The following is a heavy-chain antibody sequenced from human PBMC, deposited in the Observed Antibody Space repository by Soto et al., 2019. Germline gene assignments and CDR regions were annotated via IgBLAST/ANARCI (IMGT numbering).Heavy chain of an antibody. Sequence: PPGTLRVTSTVSAGSLSRCCWRWFRQPPGKELEWIGYIYSGNTIYIPSLKSRVRISVDTSKNQVSLNMRSVTHADTAVYFCASPKVGFWSGFGVDVSGQGPTGT. D-gene: IGHD3-3*01. CDR3: ASPKVGFWSGFGVDV. CDR2: IYSGNT. J-gene: IGHJ6*02. CDR1: AGSLSRCC. V-gene: IGHV4-59*08.